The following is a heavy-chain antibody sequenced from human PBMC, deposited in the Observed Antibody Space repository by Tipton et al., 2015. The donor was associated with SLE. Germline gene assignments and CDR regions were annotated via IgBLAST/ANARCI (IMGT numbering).Heavy chain of an antibody. Sequence: LRLSCTVSGGSISNNYWIWIRQPPGKGLEWIGYISYGGGTNYNPSLKSRVTISVDPAKNQFSLKLTSVTAPDTAVYYCARGMVTWRGAIIGVDVWGQGTTVNVSS. J-gene: IGHJ6*02. CDR1: GGSISNNY. V-gene: IGHV4-59*08. CDR2: ISYGGGT. CDR3: ARGMVTWRGAIIGVDV. D-gene: IGHD2-21*02.